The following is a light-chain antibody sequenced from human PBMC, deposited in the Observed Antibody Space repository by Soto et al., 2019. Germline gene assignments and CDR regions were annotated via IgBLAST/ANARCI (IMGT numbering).Light chain of an antibody. CDR2: AAS. V-gene: IGKV1-27*01. J-gene: IGKJ1*01. CDR1: QGISNY. Sequence: DIKMTQSPSSLSASVGDRVTINCRASQGISNYLAWYQQKPGKVPKLLIYAASTLQSGVPSRFSGSGSGTDFTLTISSLQPEDVATYYCQKYNSALGTFGQGTKVEIK. CDR3: QKYNSALGT.